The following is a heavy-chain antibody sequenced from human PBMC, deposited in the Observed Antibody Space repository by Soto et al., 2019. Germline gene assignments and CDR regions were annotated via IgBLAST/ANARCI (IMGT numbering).Heavy chain of an antibody. CDR1: GFTFKSYA. Sequence: GGSLRLSCAASGFTFKSYAMSWVRQSPGKGLVWVSVISGSGDDTYYADSVKGRFTISRDNSKNTLYLQMNSLRAEDTAVYYCAKDRGQYYYGSGDFDYWGQGTLVTVSS. V-gene: IGHV3-23*01. J-gene: IGHJ4*02. CDR2: ISGSGDDT. D-gene: IGHD3-10*01. CDR3: AKDRGQYYYGSGDFDY.